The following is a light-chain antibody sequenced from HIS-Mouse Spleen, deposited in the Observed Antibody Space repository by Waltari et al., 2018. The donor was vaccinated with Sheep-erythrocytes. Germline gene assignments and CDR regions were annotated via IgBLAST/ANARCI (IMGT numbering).Light chain of an antibody. CDR3: QAWDSSTAWV. J-gene: IGLJ3*02. Sequence: SYELTQPPSVSVSPGQTASIPCSGDKLGDKYACCNQQKPGQSPVLVIYQDSKRPSGIPERFSGSNSGNTATLTISGTQAMDEADYYCQAWDSSTAWVFGGGTKLTVL. V-gene: IGLV3-1*01. CDR1: KLGDKY. CDR2: QDS.